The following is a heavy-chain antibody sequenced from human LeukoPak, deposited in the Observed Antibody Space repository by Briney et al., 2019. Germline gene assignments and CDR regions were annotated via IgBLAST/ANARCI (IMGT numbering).Heavy chain of an antibody. CDR2: ISSSGSTI. Sequence: GGSLRLSCAASGFTFSSHEMNWVRQAPGKGLEWVSYISSSGSTIYYADSVKGRFTISRDNAKNSLYLQMNSLRAEDTAVYYCARVNGDYWFDPWGQGTLVTVSS. CDR3: ARVNGDYWFDP. D-gene: IGHD4-17*01. CDR1: GFTFSSHE. J-gene: IGHJ5*02. V-gene: IGHV3-48*03.